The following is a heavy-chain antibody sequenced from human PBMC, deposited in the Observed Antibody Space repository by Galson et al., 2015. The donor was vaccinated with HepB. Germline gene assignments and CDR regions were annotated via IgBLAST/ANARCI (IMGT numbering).Heavy chain of an antibody. V-gene: IGHV1-46*04. CDR1: GYTFTSYG. J-gene: IGHJ4*02. CDR2: INPSGGST. CDR3: ARDHRAGFDY. Sequence: SVKVSCKASGYTFTSYGISWVRQAPGQGLEWMGIINPSGGSTSYAQKLQGRVTMTRDTSTSTVYMELSSLRSEDTAVYYCARDHRAGFDYWGQGTLVTVSS. D-gene: IGHD1-14*01.